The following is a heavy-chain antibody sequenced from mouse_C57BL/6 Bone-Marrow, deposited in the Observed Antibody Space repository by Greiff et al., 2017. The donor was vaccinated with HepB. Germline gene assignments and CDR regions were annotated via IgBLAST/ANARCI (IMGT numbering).Heavy chain of an antibody. CDR1: GFTLKDYY. CDR3: TTLKLALYAMDY. V-gene: IGHV14-4*01. CDR2: IDPENGDT. J-gene: IGHJ4*01. D-gene: IGHD6-1*01. Sequence: VQLQQSGAELVRPGASVKLSCNASGFTLKDYYMHWVNQRPEQGLEWIGWIDPENGDTESPSKFQGKATITADTSSNTAYLQLNSLTSKDTAVYYCTTLKLALYAMDYWGQGTSVTVSS.